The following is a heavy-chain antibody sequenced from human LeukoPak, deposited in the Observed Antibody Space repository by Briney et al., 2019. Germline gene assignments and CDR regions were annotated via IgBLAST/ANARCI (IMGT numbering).Heavy chain of an antibody. CDR1: GGTFSSYA. CDR2: IIPIFGTA. V-gene: IGHV1-69*13. J-gene: IGHJ4*02. CDR3: ARDLYYYGSGSFQDY. D-gene: IGHD3-10*01. Sequence: SAVNVSCKASGGTFSSYAISWVRQAPGQGLEWMGGIIPIFGTANYAQKFQGRVTITADESTSTAYMELSSLRSEDTAVYYCARDLYYYGSGSFQDYWGQGTLVTVSS.